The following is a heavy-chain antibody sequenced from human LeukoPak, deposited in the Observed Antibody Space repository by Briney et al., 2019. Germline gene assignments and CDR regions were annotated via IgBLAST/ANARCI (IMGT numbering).Heavy chain of an antibody. CDR3: ARVMGAKAVDY. Sequence: PSETLSLTCAVYGGSFSGYYWSWIRQPPGKGLEWIGEINHSGSTNYNPSLKSRVTISVDTSKNQFSLKLSSVTAAGTAVYYCARVMGAKAVDYWGQGTLVTVSS. CDR1: GGSFSGYY. CDR2: INHSGST. J-gene: IGHJ4*02. D-gene: IGHD1-26*01. V-gene: IGHV4-34*01.